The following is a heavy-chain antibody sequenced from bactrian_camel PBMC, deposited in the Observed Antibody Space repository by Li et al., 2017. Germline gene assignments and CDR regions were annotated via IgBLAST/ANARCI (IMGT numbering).Heavy chain of an antibody. CDR1: GFTISTYD. J-gene: IGHJ4*01. Sequence: HVQLVESGGGLVQPGGSLRLSCAASGFTISTYDMTWVRQAPGKGLEWVSSINTGGGSTVYADSVKGRFTISRDNAKSTLYLQMNSLKFEDTAVYYCATGEMGWVLGNYWGQGTQVTVS. CDR3: ATGEMGWVLGNY. D-gene: IGHD5*01. CDR2: INTGGGST. V-gene: IGHV3S1*01.